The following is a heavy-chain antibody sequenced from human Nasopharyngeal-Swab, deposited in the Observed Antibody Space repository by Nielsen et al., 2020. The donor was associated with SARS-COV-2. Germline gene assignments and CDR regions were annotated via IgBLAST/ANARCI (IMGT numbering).Heavy chain of an antibody. CDR3: ARATVSDYYYYYMDV. J-gene: IGHJ6*03. D-gene: IGHD6-19*01. V-gene: IGHV3-7*01. Sequence: GESLKISCAASGFTFSSYWMSWVRQAPGKGLEWVANIKQDGSEKYYVDSVKGRFTISRDNAKNSLYLQMNSLRAGDTAVYYCARATVSDYYYYYMDVWGKGATVTVSS. CDR1: GFTFSSYW. CDR2: IKQDGSEK.